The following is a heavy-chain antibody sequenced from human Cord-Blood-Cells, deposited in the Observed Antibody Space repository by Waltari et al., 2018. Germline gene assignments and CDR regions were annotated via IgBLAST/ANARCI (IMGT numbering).Heavy chain of an antibody. V-gene: IGHV4-34*01. J-gene: IGHJ3*02. CDR3: ARRGYAFDI. CDR1: GGSFRGYY. CDR2: INHSGST. D-gene: IGHD5-12*01. Sequence: QVQLQQWGAGLLKPSETLYLTCAVHGGSFRGYYWSWIRQPPGKGLEWIGEINHSGSTNYNPSLKSRVTISVDTSKNQFSLKLSSVTAADTAVYYCARRGYAFDIWGQGTMVTVSS.